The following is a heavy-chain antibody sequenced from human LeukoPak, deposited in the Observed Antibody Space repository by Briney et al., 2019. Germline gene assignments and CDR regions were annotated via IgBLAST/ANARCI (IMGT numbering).Heavy chain of an antibody. D-gene: IGHD3-9*01. CDR1: GYTFTSYG. Sequence: GASVKVSCEASGYTFTSYGISWVRQAPGQGLEWMGWISAYNGNTNYAQKLQGRVTMTTDTSTSTAYMELRSLGSDDTAVYYCARGGQLRYFDWLPVMAFDIWGQGTMVTVSS. CDR2: ISAYNGNT. V-gene: IGHV1-18*01. J-gene: IGHJ3*02. CDR3: ARGGQLRYFDWLPVMAFDI.